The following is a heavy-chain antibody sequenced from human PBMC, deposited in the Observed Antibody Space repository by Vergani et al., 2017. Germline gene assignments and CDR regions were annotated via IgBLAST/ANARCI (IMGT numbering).Heavy chain of an antibody. CDR3: ARDMVGAEYYYDGMDV. CDR1: GFTFSSYE. Sequence: EVQLVESGGGLVQPGGSLRLSCAASGFTFSSYEMNWVRQAPGKGLEWVSYISSSGSTIYYADSVKGRFTISRDNAKNSLYLQMNSLRAEDTAVYYCARDMVGAEYYYDGMDVWGQGTTVTVSS. CDR2: ISSSGSTI. J-gene: IGHJ6*02. D-gene: IGHD3-10*01. V-gene: IGHV3-48*03.